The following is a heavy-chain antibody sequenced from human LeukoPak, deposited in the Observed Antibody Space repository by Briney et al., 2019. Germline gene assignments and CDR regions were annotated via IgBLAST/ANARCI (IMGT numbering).Heavy chain of an antibody. Sequence: SQALSLTCAISRDRVSSNSAAWNWIRQSPSRGLEWLGRTYYRSKWYNDYAVSVQSRITVNPDTSKNQFSLQLNSMTPEDTAVYYCARAPRGSGDFDYWGRGTLVTVSS. V-gene: IGHV6-1*01. CDR2: TYYRSKWYN. CDR3: ARAPRGSGDFDY. CDR1: RDRVSSNSAA. J-gene: IGHJ4*02. D-gene: IGHD3-16*01.